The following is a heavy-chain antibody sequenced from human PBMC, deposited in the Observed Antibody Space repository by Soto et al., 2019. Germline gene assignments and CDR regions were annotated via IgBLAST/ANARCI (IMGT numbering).Heavy chain of an antibody. CDR1: GGSISSGGYY. Sequence: LSLTCTVSGGSISSGGYYWSWIRQHPGKGLEWIGYIYYSGSTYYNPSLKSRVTISVDTSKNQFSLKLSSVTAADTAVYYCARGLGITMVRGATIRDNWFDPWGQGTPV. J-gene: IGHJ5*02. CDR3: ARGLGITMVRGATIRDNWFDP. V-gene: IGHV4-31*03. D-gene: IGHD3-10*01. CDR2: IYYSGST.